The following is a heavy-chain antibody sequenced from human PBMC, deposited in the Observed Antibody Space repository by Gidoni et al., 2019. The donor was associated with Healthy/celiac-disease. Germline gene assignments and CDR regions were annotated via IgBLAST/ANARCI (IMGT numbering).Heavy chain of an antibody. J-gene: IGHJ5*02. CDR1: GGSISSGGYS. D-gene: IGHD3-22*01. Sequence: QLQLQESGSGLVKPSQTLSLTCAVPGGSISSGGYSWSWIRQPPGKGLEWIGYIYPSGSTYYNPSLKSRVTISVDRSKNQFSLKLSSVTAADTAVYYCARERYYYDSSGYKYNWFDPWGQGTLVTVSS. V-gene: IGHV4-30-2*01. CDR3: ARERYYYDSSGYKYNWFDP. CDR2: IYPSGST.